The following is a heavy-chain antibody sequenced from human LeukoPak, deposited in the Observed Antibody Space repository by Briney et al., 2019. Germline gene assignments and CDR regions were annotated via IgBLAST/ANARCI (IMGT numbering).Heavy chain of an antibody. Sequence: SETLSLTCSVSGDSISSSSYYWGWIRQPPGKGLEWIGYIYYSGSTNYNPSLKSRVTISVDTSKNQFSLKLSSVTAADTAVYYCAGAWVAARFDYWGQGTLVTVSS. D-gene: IGHD2-15*01. V-gene: IGHV4-61*05. CDR3: AGAWVAARFDY. CDR1: GDSISSSSYY. CDR2: IYYSGST. J-gene: IGHJ4*02.